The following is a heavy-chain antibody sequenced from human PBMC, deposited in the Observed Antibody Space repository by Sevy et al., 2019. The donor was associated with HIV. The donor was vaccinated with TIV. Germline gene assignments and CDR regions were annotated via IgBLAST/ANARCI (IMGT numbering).Heavy chain of an antibody. CDR2: ISGDGENT. Sequence: GGSLRLSCVASEFIFSSHAVSWVRQAPGKGLEWVSAISGDGENTHYADSVRGRFTISRDNFKNTLYLQMNSLRAEDTSLYYSARDGNGINAFDIWGQGTMVTVSS. D-gene: IGHD2-8*01. CDR3: ARDGNGINAFDI. J-gene: IGHJ3*02. CDR1: EFIFSSHA. V-gene: IGHV3-23*01.